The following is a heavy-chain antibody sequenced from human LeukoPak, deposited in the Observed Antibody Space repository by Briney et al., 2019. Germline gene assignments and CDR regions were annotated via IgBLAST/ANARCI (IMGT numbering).Heavy chain of an antibody. V-gene: IGHV3-53*01. D-gene: IGHD3-22*01. Sequence: GGSLRLSCAASGFTVSSNYMTWVRQAPGKGLEWVSVMYSGGSTFYADSVQGRFTISRDSSKNTLYLQMNSLRAEDTAVYYCARKYYYDSSGSDAFDIWDRGTMVTVSS. CDR1: GFTVSSNY. J-gene: IGHJ3*02. CDR3: ARKYYYDSSGSDAFDI. CDR2: MYSGGST.